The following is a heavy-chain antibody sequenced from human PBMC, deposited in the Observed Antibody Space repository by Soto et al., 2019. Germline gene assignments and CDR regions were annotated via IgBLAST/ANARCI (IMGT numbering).Heavy chain of an antibody. J-gene: IGHJ4*02. Sequence: QVQLQESGPGLVKPSETLSLTCTVSGGSISSYYWSWIRQPPGEGLEWIGYIYNSGSTNYNPSLKSRVTISADTSKTQFSLKLNSVTAADTAVYYCTRGRPGYSSSWYGGHYFDYWGQGTLVTVSS. CDR2: IYNSGST. D-gene: IGHD6-13*01. CDR1: GGSISSYY. V-gene: IGHV4-59*01. CDR3: TRGRPGYSSSWYGGHYFDY.